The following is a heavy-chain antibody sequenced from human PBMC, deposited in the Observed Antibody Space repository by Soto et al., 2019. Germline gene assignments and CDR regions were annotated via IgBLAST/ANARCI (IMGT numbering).Heavy chain of an antibody. CDR2: IYYSGST. J-gene: IGHJ4*02. D-gene: IGHD3-10*01. CDR3: ARDRYGDSDY. V-gene: IGHV4-31*03. Sequence: SETLSLTCTVSGGSISSGGYYWSWIRQHPGKGLEWIGYIYYSGSTYYNPSLKSRVTISVDTSKNQFSLKLSSVTAADTAVCYCARDRYGDSDYWGQGTLVTVSS. CDR1: GGSISSGGYY.